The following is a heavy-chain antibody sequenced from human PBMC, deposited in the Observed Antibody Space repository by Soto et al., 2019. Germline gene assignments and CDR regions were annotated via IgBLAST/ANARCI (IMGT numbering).Heavy chain of an antibody. CDR3: VRGRDSNHADYFAF. Sequence: PSGTLSLTCAFYGGSFSGYYWSWIRQPPGKGLEWIGEINHSGSTNYNPSLKSRVTISVDTSKNQFSLKLSSVTAADTAVYYCVRGRDSNHADYFAFWGQGSLV. CDR1: GGSFSGYY. V-gene: IGHV4-34*01. D-gene: IGHD4-4*01. J-gene: IGHJ4*02. CDR2: INHSGST.